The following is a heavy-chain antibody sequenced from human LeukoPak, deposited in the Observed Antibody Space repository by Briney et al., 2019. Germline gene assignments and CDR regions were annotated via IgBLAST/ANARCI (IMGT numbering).Heavy chain of an antibody. CDR2: ISYSGSTT. CDR3: ARAGPPAFDP. Sequence: GGSLRLSCAASGFTFTNFEMNWVRQAPGKGLEWVSYISYSGSTTSYADSVKGRFTISRGNAKNSLYLQMNSLTAEDTAVYYCARAGPPAFDPWGQGTLVTVSS. J-gene: IGHJ5*02. CDR1: GFTFTNFE. V-gene: IGHV3-48*03.